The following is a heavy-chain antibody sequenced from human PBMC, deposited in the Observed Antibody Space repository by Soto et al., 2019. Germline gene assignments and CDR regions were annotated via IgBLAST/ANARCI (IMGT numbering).Heavy chain of an antibody. V-gene: IGHV3-30*03. Sequence: GGSLRLSCAGSGFTFRNYGMQWVRQAPGKGLEWVALTSFDGFNQYYGKSVEGRFTISRDNSKNTLYLQMDSLRPEDSAMYFCARAQGSAGIILFDYWGQGTLVTVSS. CDR1: GFTFRNYG. CDR3: ARAQGSAGIILFDY. D-gene: IGHD3-16*02. J-gene: IGHJ4*02. CDR2: TSFDGFNQ.